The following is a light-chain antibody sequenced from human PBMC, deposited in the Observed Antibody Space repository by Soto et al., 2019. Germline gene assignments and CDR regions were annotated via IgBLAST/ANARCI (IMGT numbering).Light chain of an antibody. CDR1: QKVERY. J-gene: IGKJ2*01. CDR3: QQSYSTPT. V-gene: IGKV1-39*01. Sequence: DLQMTKSPSSLSAFVGDRVIMTCRAIQKVERYLNWYQQRPGKAPIILIYASSSLQSGVPSRFSGSGSGTDFTLTISSLEPEDFATDYCQQSYSTPTFGQGTKVDIK. CDR2: ASS.